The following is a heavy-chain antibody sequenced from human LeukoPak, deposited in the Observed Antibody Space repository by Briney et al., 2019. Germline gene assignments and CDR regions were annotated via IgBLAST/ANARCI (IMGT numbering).Heavy chain of an antibody. V-gene: IGHV4-34*01. J-gene: IGHJ4*02. CDR2: INHSGST. CDR3: AXXRITMIVVGYFDY. Sequence: SETLSLTCTVSGGSISSYYWSWIRQPPGKGLEWIGEINHSGSTNYNPSLKSRVTISVDTSKNQFSLKLSSVTAADTAVYYCAXXRITMIVVGYFDYWGQGTLVTVSS. D-gene: IGHD3-22*01. CDR1: GGSISSYY.